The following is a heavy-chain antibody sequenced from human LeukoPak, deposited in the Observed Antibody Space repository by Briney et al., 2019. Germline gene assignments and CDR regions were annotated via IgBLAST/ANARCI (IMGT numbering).Heavy chain of an antibody. CDR1: GGSISSYY. Sequence: ASETLSLTCTVSGGSISSYYWSWIRQSAGKGLEWIGRIYSSGSSNYNPSLKSRVTMSIDTSKNQFSLKLSSVTAADTAVYYCARGDTGYSYGSFFDYWGQGTLVTVSS. CDR3: ARGDTGYSYGSFFDY. D-gene: IGHD5-18*01. CDR2: IYSSGSS. V-gene: IGHV4-4*07. J-gene: IGHJ4*02.